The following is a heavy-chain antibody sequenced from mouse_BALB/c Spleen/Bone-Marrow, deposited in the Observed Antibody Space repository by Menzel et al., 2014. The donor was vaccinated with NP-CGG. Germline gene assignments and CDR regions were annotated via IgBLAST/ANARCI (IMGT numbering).Heavy chain of an antibody. CDR1: GFTFSSSI. CDR2: ISTGGTYT. Sequence: EVMLVESGGGLVKPGGSLKLSCSASGFTFSSSIMSWVRPTPEKRLEWVATISTGGTYTYYPDSVRGRFTISRDNAKNTLYLQMSSLKSEDTAMYYCSRGYGNCFDYWGRGTTLTVSS. D-gene: IGHD2-10*02. CDR3: SRGYGNCFDY. J-gene: IGHJ2*01. V-gene: IGHV5-6-4*01.